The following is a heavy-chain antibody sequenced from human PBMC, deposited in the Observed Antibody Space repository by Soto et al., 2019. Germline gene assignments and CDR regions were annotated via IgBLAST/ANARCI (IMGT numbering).Heavy chain of an antibody. D-gene: IGHD1-1*01. CDR3: AKFPTTLVWFDP. CDR1: GFPFGSYA. CDR2: MSGSGGST. V-gene: IGHV3-23*01. J-gene: IGHJ5*02. Sequence: LRLSCAASGFPFGSYAMSWVRQAPGKGLEWVSAMSGSGGSTYYADSVKGRFTISRDNSKHTLYLQMNSLRAEDTAVYYCAKFPTTLVWFDPWGQGTLVTFSS.